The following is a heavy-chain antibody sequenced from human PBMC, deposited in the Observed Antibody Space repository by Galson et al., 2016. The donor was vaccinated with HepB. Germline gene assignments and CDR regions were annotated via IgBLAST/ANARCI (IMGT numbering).Heavy chain of an antibody. CDR3: TTDPQWFYVAAGASY. CDR1: GFTFSSAW. V-gene: IGHV3-15*01. J-gene: IGHJ4*02. Sequence: SLRLSCAASGFTFSSAWMSWVRQAPGKGLEWVGRIKSNNDGGTPDYAAPVKGRFSISRDESKNTLYLQMNSLKSEDTSVYYCTTDPQWFYVAAGASYWGQGALVTVSS. CDR2: IKSNNDGGTP. D-gene: IGHD6-13*01.